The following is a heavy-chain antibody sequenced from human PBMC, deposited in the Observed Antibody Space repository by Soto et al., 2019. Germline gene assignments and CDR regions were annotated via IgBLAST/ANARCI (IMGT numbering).Heavy chain of an antibody. CDR1: GYTFTSYG. CDR3: ARVLLATVTTGWFDP. CDR2: ISAYNGNT. D-gene: IGHD4-17*01. J-gene: IGHJ5*02. Sequence: QVQLVQSGAEVKKPGASVKVSCKASGYTFTSYGISWVRQAPGQGLEWMGWISAYNGNTNYAQKLQGRVTMTTDTSTSTAYMERRSLRSDDTAVYYCARVLLATVTTGWFDPWGQGTLVTVSS. V-gene: IGHV1-18*01.